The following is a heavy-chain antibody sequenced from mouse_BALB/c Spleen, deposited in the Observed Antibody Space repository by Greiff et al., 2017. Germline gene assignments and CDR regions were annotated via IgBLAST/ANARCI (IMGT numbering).Heavy chain of an antibody. J-gene: IGHJ4*01. Sequence: EVQRVESGGGLVKPGGSLKLSCAASGFTFSSYAMSWVRQTPEKRLEWVASISSGGSTYYPDSVKGRFTISRDNARNILYLQMSSLRSEDTAMYYCAREGGYDYSYAMDYWGQGTSVTVSS. CDR1: GFTFSSYA. V-gene: IGHV5-6-5*01. CDR3: AREGGYDYSYAMDY. D-gene: IGHD2-4*01. CDR2: ISSGGST.